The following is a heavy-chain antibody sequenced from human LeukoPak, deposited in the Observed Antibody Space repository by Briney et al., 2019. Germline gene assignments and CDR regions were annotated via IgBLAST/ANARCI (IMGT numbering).Heavy chain of an antibody. V-gene: IGHV3-48*01. D-gene: IGHD1-14*01. Sequence: GGSLRLSCTGSGFTFSTYTMNWVRPAPGKGLEWVASIGSTSSNINYADSVEGRFTISRDNAKNSLYLQMNSLRAEDTAVYYCAKRNYYFDYWGQGTLVTVSS. CDR3: AKRNYYFDY. CDR2: IGSTSSNI. J-gene: IGHJ4*02. CDR1: GFTFSTYT.